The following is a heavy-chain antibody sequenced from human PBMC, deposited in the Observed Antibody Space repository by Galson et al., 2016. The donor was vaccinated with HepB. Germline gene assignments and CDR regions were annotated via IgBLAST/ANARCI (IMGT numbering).Heavy chain of an antibody. CDR2: ISYDESNK. D-gene: IGHD3-10*01. V-gene: IGHV3-30*03. CDR1: GFTFSSYG. J-gene: IGHJ5*02. CDR3: ARSYYYGSGSNWSDP. Sequence: SLRLSCAASGFTFSSYGMHWVRQAPGKGLEWVAFISYDESNKYYADSVKGRFTISRDNSKNTLSLQMNSLGAEDTATYSCARSYYYGSGSNWSDPWGQGTLVTVSS.